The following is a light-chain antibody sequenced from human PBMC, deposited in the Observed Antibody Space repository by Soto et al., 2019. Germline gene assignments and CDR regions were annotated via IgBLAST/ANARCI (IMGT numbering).Light chain of an antibody. Sequence: QSVLTQPASVSWSPGQSITIPCTGTNSDVGAYNYVSWYQHHPGKAPKLMIYEVFIRPSGVSSRFSGSKSGSTASLTISGLQAEDEADYYCSSYTTTNTLYVFGTGTKVTVL. J-gene: IGLJ1*01. CDR1: NSDVGAYNY. CDR2: EVF. CDR3: SSYTTTNTLYV. V-gene: IGLV2-14*01.